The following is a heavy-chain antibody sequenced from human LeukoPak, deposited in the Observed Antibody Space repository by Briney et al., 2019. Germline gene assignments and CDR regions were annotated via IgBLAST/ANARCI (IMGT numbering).Heavy chain of an antibody. CDR2: IWYDGSNI. V-gene: IGHV3-33*01. Sequence: GTSLRLSCVVSGISFSSHGMHWVRQAPGKGLEWVVVIWYDGSNIWYADSVKGRFTISRDNSKNTLYLQMNSLRAEDTALYYCARARNDYDSNGFSLLEYWGQGTLVTVSS. D-gene: IGHD3-22*01. CDR1: GISFSSHG. J-gene: IGHJ4*02. CDR3: ARARNDYDSNGFSLLEY.